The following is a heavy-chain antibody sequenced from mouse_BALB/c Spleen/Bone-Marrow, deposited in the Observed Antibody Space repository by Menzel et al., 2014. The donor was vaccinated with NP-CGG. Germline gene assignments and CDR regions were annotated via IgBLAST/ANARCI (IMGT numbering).Heavy chain of an antibody. CDR3: AREGDGYDPAWFAY. J-gene: IGHJ3*01. CDR2: ISSGGST. Sequence: EVQLQQSGGGLVKPGGSLKLSCAASGFTFSSYAMSWVRQTPEKRLGWVASISSGGSTYYPDSVKGRFTISRGNARNILYLQMSSLRSEDTAMYYCAREGDGYDPAWFAYWGQGTLVTVSA. CDR1: GFTFSSYA. V-gene: IGHV5-6-5*01. D-gene: IGHD2-2*01.